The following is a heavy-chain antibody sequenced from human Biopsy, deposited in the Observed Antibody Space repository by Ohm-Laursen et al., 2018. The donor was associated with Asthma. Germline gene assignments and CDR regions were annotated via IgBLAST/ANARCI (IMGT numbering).Heavy chain of an antibody. V-gene: IGHV3-9*01. CDR1: GFAFDSYA. Sequence: SLRLSCAAFGFAFDSYAMYWVRQAPGKGLEWVSSISWNSGNIDYAVSVKGRFTISRDNAKNSLYLQMQSLRPEDTAFYYCAKSADYYDSTDYLDFWGRGTLVTVSS. CDR2: ISWNSGNI. J-gene: IGHJ4*01. D-gene: IGHD3-22*01. CDR3: AKSADYYDSTDYLDF.